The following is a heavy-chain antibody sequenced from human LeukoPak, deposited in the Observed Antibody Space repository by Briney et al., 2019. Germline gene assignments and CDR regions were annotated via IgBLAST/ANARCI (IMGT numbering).Heavy chain of an antibody. J-gene: IGHJ4*02. CDR3: ARGRGVVVAGYYFDY. CDR1: GGSFSGYY. CDR2: INHSGST. Sequence: PSETLSLTCAVYGGSFSGYYWSWIRQPPGEGLEWIGEINHSGSTNYNPSLKSRVTISVDTSKNQFSLKLSSATAADTAVYYCARGRGVVVAGYYFDYWGQGTLVTVSS. V-gene: IGHV4-34*01. D-gene: IGHD3-22*01.